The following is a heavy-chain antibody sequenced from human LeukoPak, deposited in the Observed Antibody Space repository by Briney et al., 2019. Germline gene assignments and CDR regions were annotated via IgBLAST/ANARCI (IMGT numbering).Heavy chain of an antibody. CDR3: ARLVATDFDY. Sequence: SETLSLTCTVSGGSISSSSYYWGWIRQPPGKGLERIGSIYYSGSTYYNPSLKSRVTISVDTSKNQFSLKLSSVTAADTAVYYCARLVATDFDYWGQGTLVTVSS. J-gene: IGHJ4*02. CDR2: IYYSGST. CDR1: GGSISSSSYY. D-gene: IGHD5-12*01. V-gene: IGHV4-39*01.